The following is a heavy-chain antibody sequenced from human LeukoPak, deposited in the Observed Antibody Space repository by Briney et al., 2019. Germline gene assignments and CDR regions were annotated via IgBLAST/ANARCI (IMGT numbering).Heavy chain of an antibody. Sequence: SETLSLTCTVSGGSISSYYWSWIRQPPGKGLEWIGYIYYSGSTNYNPSLKSRVIISVDTSKTQFSLKVSSVTAADTAVYYCARVDSYYYMDVWGKGTTVTVSS. CDR2: IYYSGST. CDR1: GGSISSYY. J-gene: IGHJ6*03. CDR3: ARVDSYYYMDV. D-gene: IGHD2-15*01. V-gene: IGHV4-59*12.